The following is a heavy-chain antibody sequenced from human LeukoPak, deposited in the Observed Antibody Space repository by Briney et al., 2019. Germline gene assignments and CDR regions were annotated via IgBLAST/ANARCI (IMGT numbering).Heavy chain of an antibody. CDR3: ARDGPWVLQWFNTGFYDY. CDR2: INPNSGGT. CDR1: GYTFSDYY. V-gene: IGHV1-2*02. J-gene: IGHJ4*02. Sequence: ASVKVSCKASGYTFSDYYMHWVRQAPGQGLEWMGWINPNSGGTNYAQSFQGGVTMTRDTSISTVYMELSGLRSDDTAVYYCARDGPWVLQWFNTGFYDYWGQGTLVTVSS. D-gene: IGHD3-3*01.